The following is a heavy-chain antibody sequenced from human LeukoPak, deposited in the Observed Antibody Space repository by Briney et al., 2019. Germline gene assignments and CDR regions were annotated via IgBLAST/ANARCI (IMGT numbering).Heavy chain of an antibody. CDR1: GCTFTSYG. Sequence: ASVKVSCKASGCTFTSYGISWVRQAPGQGLEWMGWISAYNGNTNYAQKLQGRVTMTTDTSTSTAYMELRSLRSDDTAVYYCARDNYCSSTSCHRDYYYYYMDVWGKGTTVTVSS. D-gene: IGHD2-2*01. CDR2: ISAYNGNT. CDR3: ARDNYCSSTSCHRDYYYYYMDV. J-gene: IGHJ6*03. V-gene: IGHV1-18*01.